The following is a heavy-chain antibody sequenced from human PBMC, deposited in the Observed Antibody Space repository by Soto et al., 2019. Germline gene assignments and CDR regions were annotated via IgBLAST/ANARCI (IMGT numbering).Heavy chain of an antibody. J-gene: IGHJ6*03. D-gene: IGHD3-16*01. V-gene: IGHV3-9*01. CDR1: GFTFDDYA. Sequence: GGSLRLSCAASGFTFDDYAMHWVRQAPGKGLEWVSGISWNSGSIGYADSVKGRFTISRDNAKNSLYLQMNSLRAEDTALYYCAKDIWGSTAGQGYYYYMDVWGKGTTVTVSS. CDR2: ISWNSGSI. CDR3: AKDIWGSTAGQGYYYYMDV.